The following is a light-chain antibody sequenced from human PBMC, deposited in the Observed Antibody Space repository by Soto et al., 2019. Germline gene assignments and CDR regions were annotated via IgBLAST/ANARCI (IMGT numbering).Light chain of an antibody. J-gene: IGKJ3*01. CDR2: GAS. V-gene: IGKV3-20*01. CDR3: QQYGSSRFT. Sequence: EIVLTQSPGTLSLSPGERVTLSCRASQSVSSSYLAWYQRKPGQAPRLLIYGASNRATGIPDRFSGSGSGTDFTLTISRLEPEDFAVYYCQQYGSSRFTFGPGTKVDIK. CDR1: QSVSSSY.